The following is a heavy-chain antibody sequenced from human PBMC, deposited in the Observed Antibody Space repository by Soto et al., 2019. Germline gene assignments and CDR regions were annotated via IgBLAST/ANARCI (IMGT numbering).Heavy chain of an antibody. CDR1: GFTFSSYS. J-gene: IGHJ3*02. CDR3: ARVAPPDYYDSSGYYQHDAFDI. D-gene: IGHD3-22*01. CDR2: ISSSSSTI. Sequence: GGSLRLSCAASGFTFSSYSMNWVRQAPGKGLEWVSYISSSSSTIYYADSVKGRFTISRDNAKNSLYLQMNSLRAEDTAVYYCARVAPPDYYDSSGYYQHDAFDIWGQGTMVTVSS. V-gene: IGHV3-48*01.